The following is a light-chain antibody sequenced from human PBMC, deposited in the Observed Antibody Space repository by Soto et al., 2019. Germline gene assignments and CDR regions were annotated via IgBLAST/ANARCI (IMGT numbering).Light chain of an antibody. CDR2: AAS. J-gene: IGKJ4*01. V-gene: IGKV1-39*01. CDR1: QSISSY. Sequence: DIQMTQSPSSLSASVGDRDTITCRASQSISSYLNWYQQKPGKAPKLLIYAASSLQSGVPSRFSDSGSGTDFTLTISSLQPEDFATYYCQQSYSTPLTFGGGTKVDIK. CDR3: QQSYSTPLT.